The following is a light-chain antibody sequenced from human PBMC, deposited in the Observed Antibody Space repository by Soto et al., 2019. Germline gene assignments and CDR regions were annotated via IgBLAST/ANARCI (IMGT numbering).Light chain of an antibody. Sequence: DIVLTPSPDSLAVSLGERATFNCKSSQSVLYSSNNKKYLAWYQKKPGQPPKLVIYWASTRESGVPDRFSGSGSWTDFSLTISSLQAEDVAVYYFQQYYTTPLTFGPGTKVDIK. CDR1: QSVLYSSNNKKY. J-gene: IGKJ3*01. V-gene: IGKV4-1*01. CDR2: WAS. CDR3: QQYYTTPLT.